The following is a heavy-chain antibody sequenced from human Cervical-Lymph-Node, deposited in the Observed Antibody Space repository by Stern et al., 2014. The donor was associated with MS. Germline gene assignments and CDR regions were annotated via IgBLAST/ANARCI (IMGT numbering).Heavy chain of an antibody. Sequence: QVQLVQSGAEVKKPGASVKVSCKGSGYTLSEISMHWVRQAPGKGLEWMGGCDPEHVETRYAQKFQGRVTMAEDRATDTAYMELSSLRSEDTAVYYCATHRGRVTYYYGMDVWGQGPTVTVSS. CDR3: ATHRGRVTYYYGMDV. CDR2: CDPEHVET. J-gene: IGHJ6*02. D-gene: IGHD2-21*02. CDR1: GYTLSEIS. V-gene: IGHV1-24*01.